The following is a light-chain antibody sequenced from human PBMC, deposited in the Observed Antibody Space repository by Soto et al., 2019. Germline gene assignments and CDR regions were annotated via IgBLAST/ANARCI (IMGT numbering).Light chain of an antibody. CDR3: HQYDTAPRT. CDR1: QSVSSY. Sequence: EIVLTHSPATLSLSPCERATLSYSASQSVSSYLAWYQQKPGQAPRLLIYDASNRATGIPARFSGSGSGTDFTLTISSLEPEDFAVYYCHQYDTAPRTFGQGTKVDIK. J-gene: IGKJ1*01. V-gene: IGKV3-11*01. CDR2: DAS.